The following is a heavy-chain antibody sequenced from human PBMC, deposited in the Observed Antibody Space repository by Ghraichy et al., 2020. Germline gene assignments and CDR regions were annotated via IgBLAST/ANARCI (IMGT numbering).Heavy chain of an antibody. CDR3: ARGRHSYYDFWSGFDYYYYMDV. Sequence: GGSLRLSCAASGFTVSSNYMSWVRQAPGKGLEWVSVIYSGGSTYYADSVKGRFTISRDNSKNTLYLQMNSLRAEDTAVYYCARGRHSYYDFWSGFDYYYYMDVWGKGTTVTVSS. J-gene: IGHJ6*03. V-gene: IGHV3-53*01. D-gene: IGHD3-3*01. CDR2: IYSGGST. CDR1: GFTVSSNY.